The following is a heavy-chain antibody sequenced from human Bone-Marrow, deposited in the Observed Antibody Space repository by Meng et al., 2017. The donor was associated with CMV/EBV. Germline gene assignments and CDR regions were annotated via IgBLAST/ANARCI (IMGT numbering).Heavy chain of an antibody. Sequence: ASVKVSCKASGCTFTSYYMHWVRQAPGQGLEWMGIINPSGGSTSYAQKFQGRVTMTRDTSTSTVYMELSSLRSEDTAVYYCARTSIAARRTVSNLLNYYYYGMDVWGQGTTVTVSS. CDR2: INPSGGST. CDR1: GCTFTSYY. V-gene: IGHV1-46*01. D-gene: IGHD6-6*01. CDR3: ARTSIAARRTVSNLLNYYYYGMDV. J-gene: IGHJ6*02.